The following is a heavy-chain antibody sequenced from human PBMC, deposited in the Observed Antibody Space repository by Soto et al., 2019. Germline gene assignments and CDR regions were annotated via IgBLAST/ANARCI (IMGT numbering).Heavy chain of an antibody. Sequence: ASVKVSFKASGYTFTSYDINWVRQATGQGLEWMGWMNPNSGNTGYAQKFQGRVTMTRNTSISTAYMELSSLRSEDTAVYYCARVHSSGWYLSYYYYGMDVWGQGTTVTVSS. CDR3: ARVHSSGWYLSYYYYGMDV. CDR1: GYTFTSYD. CDR2: MNPNSGNT. J-gene: IGHJ6*02. V-gene: IGHV1-8*01. D-gene: IGHD6-19*01.